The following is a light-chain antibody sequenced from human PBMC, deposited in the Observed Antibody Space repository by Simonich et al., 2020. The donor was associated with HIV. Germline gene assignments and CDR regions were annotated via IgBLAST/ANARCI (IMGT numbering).Light chain of an antibody. J-gene: IGLJ3*02. CDR1: SSDVGGYNY. CDR2: DVS. V-gene: IGLV2-11*01. Sequence: QSALTQPRSVSGSPGQSVTISCPGTSSDVGGYNYVSWYQQHPGKAPKLMIYDVSKRPSGVPDRFSGSKSGNTASLTISGLQAEDEADYYCCSYTSSITWVFGGGTKLTVL. CDR3: CSYTSSITWV.